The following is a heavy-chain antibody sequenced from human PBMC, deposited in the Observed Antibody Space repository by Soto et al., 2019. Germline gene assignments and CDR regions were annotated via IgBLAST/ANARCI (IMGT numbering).Heavy chain of an antibody. D-gene: IGHD2-2*01. Sequence: LRLSCAASGLTFSSYGMHWVRQAPGKGLEWVAVISYDGSNKYYADSVKGRFTISRDNSKNTLYLQMNSLRAEDTAVYYCAKESGCSSTSCYHYYYYGMDVWGQGTTVTVSS. J-gene: IGHJ6*02. CDR3: AKESGCSSTSCYHYYYYGMDV. V-gene: IGHV3-30*18. CDR1: GLTFSSYG. CDR2: ISYDGSNK.